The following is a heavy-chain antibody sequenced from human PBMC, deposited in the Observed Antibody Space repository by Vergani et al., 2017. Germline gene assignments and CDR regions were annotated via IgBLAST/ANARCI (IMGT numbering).Heavy chain of an antibody. CDR2: MNHSGST. CDR3: ARPRVAWFGESYYFDY. Sequence: QVQLQQWGAGLLKPSETLSLTCAVYGGSFSGYYWSWIRQPPGKGLEWIGEMNHSGSTYYNPSLKSRVTISVDTSKNQFSLKLSSVTAADTAVYYCARPRVAWFGESYYFDYWGQGTLVTVSS. J-gene: IGHJ4*02. CDR1: GGSFSGYY. D-gene: IGHD3-10*01. V-gene: IGHV4-34*01.